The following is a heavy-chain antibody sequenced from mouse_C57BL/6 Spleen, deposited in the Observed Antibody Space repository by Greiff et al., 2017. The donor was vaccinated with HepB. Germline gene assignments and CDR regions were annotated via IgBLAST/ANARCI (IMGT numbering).Heavy chain of an antibody. D-gene: IGHD1-1*01. CDR1: ESTFSDYG. CDR2: ISSGSSTI. V-gene: IGHV5-17*01. Sequence: EVQLGGSGGGLVKPGGSRKLSFAASESTFSDYGIHWVRRAPEKGLGWVAYISSGSSTIYYADTVKGRFTISRDNAKNTLFLQMTSLRSEDTAMYYCAKALLPYAMDYWGQGTSVTVSS. J-gene: IGHJ4*01. CDR3: AKALLPYAMDY.